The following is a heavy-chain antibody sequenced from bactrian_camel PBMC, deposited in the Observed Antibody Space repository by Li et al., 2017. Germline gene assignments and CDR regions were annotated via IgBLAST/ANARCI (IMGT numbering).Heavy chain of an antibody. CDR1: GFQFSDYP. CDR3: TARYEFGLGACRGVGGLGF. Sequence: VQLVESGGGSALAGGSVRLSCAASGFQFSDYPMSWVRQAPGKGLEWVAQIAYDGWVTRYHDSAKGRFTISKDNRKNILYLQMNSLTPGDTAMYYCTARYEFGLGACRGVGGLGFWGQGTQVTVS. V-gene: IGHV3S42*01. J-gene: IGHJ6*01. CDR2: IAYDGWVT. D-gene: IGHD1*01.